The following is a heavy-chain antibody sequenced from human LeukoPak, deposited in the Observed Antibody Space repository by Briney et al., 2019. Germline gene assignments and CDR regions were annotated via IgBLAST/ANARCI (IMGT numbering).Heavy chain of an antibody. J-gene: IGHJ4*02. Sequence: GASVKVSCKASGYTFTSYGISWVRQAPGQGLEWMGWISAYNGNTNYAQKLQGRVTMTTDTSTSTAYMELRSLRSDDTAAYYCARDWELWFAGNYFDYWGQGTLVTVSS. CDR2: ISAYNGNT. V-gene: IGHV1-18*01. CDR1: GYTFTSYG. CDR3: ARDWELWFAGNYFDY. D-gene: IGHD3-10*01.